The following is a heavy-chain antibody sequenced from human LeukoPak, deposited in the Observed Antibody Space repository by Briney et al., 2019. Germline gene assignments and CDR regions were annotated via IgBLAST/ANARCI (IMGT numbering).Heavy chain of an antibody. CDR2: IYYSGST. J-gene: IGHJ6*02. V-gene: IGHV4-34*01. Sequence: PSETLSLTCAVYGGSFSGYYWGWIRQPPGKGLEWIGSIYYSGSTYYNPSLKSRVTISVDTSKNQFSLKLSSVTAADTAMYYCARGLSVSGDYSYYAMDVWGQGTTVTVSS. CDR3: ARGLSVSGDYSYYAMDV. D-gene: IGHD3-10*01. CDR1: GGSFSGYY.